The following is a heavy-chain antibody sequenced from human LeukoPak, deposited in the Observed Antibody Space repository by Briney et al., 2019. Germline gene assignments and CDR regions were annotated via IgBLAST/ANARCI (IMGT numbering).Heavy chain of an antibody. CDR1: GFTFSTYA. Sequence: PGGSLRLSCAASGFTFSTYAVNWVRQAPGKGLEWVSTISGSGGSTYYADSVKGRFTISRDNSKNTLYLQMNSLRAEDTAVYYCESGYPHFDYWGQGTLVTVSS. CDR3: ESGYPHFDY. D-gene: IGHD3-22*01. V-gene: IGHV3-23*01. CDR2: ISGSGGST. J-gene: IGHJ4*02.